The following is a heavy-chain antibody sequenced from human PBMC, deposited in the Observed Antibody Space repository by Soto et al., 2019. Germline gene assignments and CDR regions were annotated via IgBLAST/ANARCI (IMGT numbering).Heavy chain of an antibody. V-gene: IGHV3-74*01. CDR1: GFTFSSDW. CDR3: ARERSFPMARGVSDAFDI. CDR2: IHSDGSIT. J-gene: IGHJ3*02. Sequence: SLRLSCAASGFTFSSDWMHWVRQAPGKGLVWVSRIHSDGSITSYADSVKGRFTISRDNAKNTLYLQMNSLRAEDTAVYYCARERSFPMARGVSDAFDIWGQGTLVTVSS. D-gene: IGHD3-10*01.